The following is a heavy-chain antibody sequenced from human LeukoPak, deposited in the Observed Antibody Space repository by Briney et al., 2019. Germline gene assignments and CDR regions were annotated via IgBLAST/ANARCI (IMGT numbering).Heavy chain of an antibody. CDR1: GGSFSGYY. D-gene: IGHD2-2*01. CDR3: ARFLPCSSKNCSPPRFDD. J-gene: IGHJ4*02. V-gene: IGHV4-34*01. Sequence: SETLSLTCAVYGGSFSGYYWSWIRQPPGKGLEWIGEINHSGSANYNPPLKSRVTISVDTPKNQFSLKLSSVTAADTAVYYCARFLPCSSKNCSPPRFDDWGQGTLVTVSS. CDR2: INHSGSA.